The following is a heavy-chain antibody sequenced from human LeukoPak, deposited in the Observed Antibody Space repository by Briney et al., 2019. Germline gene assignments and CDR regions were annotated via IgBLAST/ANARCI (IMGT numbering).Heavy chain of an antibody. Sequence: SETLSLTCTVSGGSISSGDYYWSWIRQPPGKGLEWIGYIYYSGSTYYNPSLKSRVTISVDTSKNQFSLKLSSVTAADTAVYYCARHSMVRGVIITYGNYAFDIWGQGTMVTVSS. CDR1: GGSISSGDYY. CDR3: ARHSMVRGVIITYGNYAFDI. D-gene: IGHD3-10*01. CDR2: IYYSGST. J-gene: IGHJ3*02. V-gene: IGHV4-30-4*08.